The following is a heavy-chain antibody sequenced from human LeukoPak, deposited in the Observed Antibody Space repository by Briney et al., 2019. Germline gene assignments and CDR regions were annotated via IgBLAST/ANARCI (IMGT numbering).Heavy chain of an antibody. V-gene: IGHV1-8*01. J-gene: IGHJ4*02. CDR1: GYTFTSHD. CDR2: MNPNSGNT. CDR3: ARLLVYNSGVEAFDH. D-gene: IGHD1-20*01. Sequence: ASVKVSCKASGYTFTSHDINWVRQATGQGLEWMGWMNPNSGNTGYAQKFQGRVTMTRNTSISTAYMELSSLRAEDTAVYYCARLLVYNSGVEAFDHWGQGTLVTVSS.